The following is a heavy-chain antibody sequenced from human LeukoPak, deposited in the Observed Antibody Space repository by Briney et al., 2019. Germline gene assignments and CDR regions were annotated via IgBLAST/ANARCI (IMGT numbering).Heavy chain of an antibody. Sequence: GGSLRLSCAASGFTFSSYGIHWVRQAPGKGLEWVAFIRYDGSNEYYADSVKGRITISRDNSKNTVYLQMNSLRAEDTAVYYCAKDLSYGGNQPDAFDIWGQGTMVTVSS. CDR3: AKDLSYGGNQPDAFDI. V-gene: IGHV3-30*02. CDR2: IRYDGSNE. CDR1: GFTFSSYG. J-gene: IGHJ3*02. D-gene: IGHD4-23*01.